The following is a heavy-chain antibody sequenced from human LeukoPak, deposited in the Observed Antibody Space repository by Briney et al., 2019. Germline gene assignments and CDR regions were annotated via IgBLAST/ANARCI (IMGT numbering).Heavy chain of an antibody. V-gene: IGHV4-4*07. CDR2: IYTSGST. D-gene: IGHD3-22*01. CDR1: GGSISNYF. Sequence: SETLSLTCTVSGGSISNYFWSWIRQPAGKGLEWIGRIYTSGSTNYNPSLKSRVTMSVDTSKNQFSLKLSSVTAADTAVYYCALSGYYDSSGSFDYWGQGTLVTVSS. CDR3: ALSGYYDSSGSFDY. J-gene: IGHJ4*02.